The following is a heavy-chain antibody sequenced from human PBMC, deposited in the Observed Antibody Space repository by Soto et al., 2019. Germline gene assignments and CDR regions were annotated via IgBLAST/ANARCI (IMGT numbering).Heavy chain of an antibody. CDR2: IKQDGSEK. J-gene: IGHJ6*02. Sequence: GGSLRLSCAASGFTFSSYWMSWVRQAPGKGLEWVANIKQDGSEKYYVDSVKGRFTISRDNAKNSLYLQMNSLRAEDTAVYYFARYPNIVATMGSIYYYYGMDVWGQGTTVTVSS. D-gene: IGHD5-12*01. V-gene: IGHV3-7*01. CDR1: GFTFSSYW. CDR3: ARYPNIVATMGSIYYYYGMDV.